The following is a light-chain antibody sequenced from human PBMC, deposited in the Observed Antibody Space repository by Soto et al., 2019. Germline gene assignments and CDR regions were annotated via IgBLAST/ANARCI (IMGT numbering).Light chain of an antibody. CDR2: AAY. J-gene: IGKJ4*01. Sequence: DVQLTQSPSFLSASVGDRVTITCRASQGISSYLAWYQQKLGKAPKLLIYAAYTLQSEVPSRFSGSGSGTEFTLTISSLQPEDFATYDCQRLNSYPPTFGGGNKVEI. CDR1: QGISSY. V-gene: IGKV1-9*01. CDR3: QRLNSYPPT.